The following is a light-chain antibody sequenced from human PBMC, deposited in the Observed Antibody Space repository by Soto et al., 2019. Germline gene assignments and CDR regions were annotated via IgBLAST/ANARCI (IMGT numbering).Light chain of an antibody. CDR1: QSISNF. V-gene: IGKV1-39*01. Sequence: DIQMTQSPSSLSASVGDRVTITCRASQSISNFLNWYQQKPGKAPKLLIYAASSLRSGVTSRFSRSGSGTEFTLTISDLHPDEFATYYCQQYNTYSWTFGQGTKVDIK. CDR2: AAS. J-gene: IGKJ1*01. CDR3: QQYNTYSWT.